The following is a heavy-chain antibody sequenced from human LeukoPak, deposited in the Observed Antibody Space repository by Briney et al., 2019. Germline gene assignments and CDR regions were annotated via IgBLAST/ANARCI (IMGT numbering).Heavy chain of an antibody. J-gene: IGHJ6*03. CDR3: ARDLASTIIYYYMDV. D-gene: IGHD2-15*01. Sequence: ASVKVSCKASGYTFTGYFMHWVRQAPGQGLEWMGWINPNSGGTNYAQNFQGRVTMTRDTSISTAYMELSWLTSDDTAVYYCARDLASTIIYYYMDVWGKGTTVTVSS. CDR2: INPNSGGT. V-gene: IGHV1-2*02. CDR1: GYTFTGYF.